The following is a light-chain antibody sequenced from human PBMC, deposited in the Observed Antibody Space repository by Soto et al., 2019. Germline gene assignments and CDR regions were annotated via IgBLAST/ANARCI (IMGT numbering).Light chain of an antibody. CDR2: KAS. Sequence: DIQMTQSPSTLSASVGDRVTITCRASQSSNNYLAWYKQKPGKAPKLLIYKASTLESGVPSRFSGSGSGTEFTLSISSLQPDDFATYYCQQYESFPRTFGQGTKVEIK. V-gene: IGKV1-5*03. CDR1: QSSNNY. CDR3: QQYESFPRT. J-gene: IGKJ1*01.